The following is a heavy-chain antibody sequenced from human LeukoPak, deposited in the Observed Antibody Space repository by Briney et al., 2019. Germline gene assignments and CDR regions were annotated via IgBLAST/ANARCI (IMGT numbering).Heavy chain of an antibody. Sequence: PSQTLSLTCTVSGGSISSGGYYWSWIRQHPGKGLEWIGYIYYSGSTYYNPSLKSRVTISVDTSKNQFSLQLNSVTPEDTAVYYCARLLIAVAGKGIYYYYYGMDVWGQGTTVTVSS. V-gene: IGHV4-31*03. CDR3: ARLLIAVAGKGIYYYYYGMDV. CDR1: GGSISSGGYY. D-gene: IGHD6-19*01. CDR2: IYYSGST. J-gene: IGHJ6*02.